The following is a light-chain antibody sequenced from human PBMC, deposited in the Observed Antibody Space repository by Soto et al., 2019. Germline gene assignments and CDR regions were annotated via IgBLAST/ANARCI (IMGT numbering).Light chain of an antibody. J-gene: IGKJ1*01. CDR3: QQYNSYSGT. Sequence: DIQMTQSPSTLYASVGDRVTITCRASQSISSWLAWYQQKPGKAPKLLIYKASSLESGVPSRFSCSGSGTEFTLTISSLQPDDFATYYCQQYNSYSGTFGQGTKVEIK. CDR1: QSISSW. CDR2: KAS. V-gene: IGKV1-5*03.